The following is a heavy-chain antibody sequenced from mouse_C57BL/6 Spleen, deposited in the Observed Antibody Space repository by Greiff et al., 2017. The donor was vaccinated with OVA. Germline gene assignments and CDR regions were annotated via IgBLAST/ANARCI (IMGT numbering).Heavy chain of an antibody. J-gene: IGHJ3*01. CDR2: INPNNGGT. D-gene: IGHD1-1*01. CDR1: GYTFTDYN. Sequence: EVQLQQSGPELVKPGASVKIPCKASGYTFTDYNMDWVKQSHGKSLEWIGDINPNNGGTINNQKFKGKATLTVDKSSSTAYMELRSLTSEDTAVYYCAIITTVVEGFAYWGQGTLVTVSA. V-gene: IGHV1-18*01. CDR3: AIITTVVEGFAY.